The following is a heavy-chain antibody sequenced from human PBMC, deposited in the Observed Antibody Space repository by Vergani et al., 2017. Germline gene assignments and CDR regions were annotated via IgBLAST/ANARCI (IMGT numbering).Heavy chain of an antibody. D-gene: IGHD2-15*01. CDR3: ARLVVAATYYYYGMDV. V-gene: IGHV1-3*01. Sequence: QVQLVQSGAEVKKPGASVKVSCKASGYTFTSYAMHWVRQAPGKRLEWMGWINAGNGNTKYSQKFQGRVTITRDTSASTAYMELSSLRSEDTAVYYCARLVVAATYYYYGMDVWGQGTTVTVSS. CDR1: GYTFTSYA. J-gene: IGHJ6*02. CDR2: INAGNGNT.